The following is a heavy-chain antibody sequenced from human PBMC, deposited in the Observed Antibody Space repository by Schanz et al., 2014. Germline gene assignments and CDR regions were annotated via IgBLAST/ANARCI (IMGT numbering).Heavy chain of an antibody. D-gene: IGHD2-8*01. CDR3: AVPGGISGVNV. CDR1: GFSFGDFW. Sequence: EVQLEESGGGLVKPGGSLKLSCAVSGFSFGDFWMNWVRQAPGKGLEWVANINQDGTEKYYVDSVKGRFTISRDNAKNSLSLQMNSLRAEDAAVYYCAVPGGISGVNVWGQGTTVTVSS. CDR2: INQDGTEK. J-gene: IGHJ6*02. V-gene: IGHV3-7*01.